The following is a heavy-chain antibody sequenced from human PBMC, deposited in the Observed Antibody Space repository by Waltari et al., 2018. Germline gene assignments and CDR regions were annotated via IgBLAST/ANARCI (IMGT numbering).Heavy chain of an antibody. CDR3: ATAHCGGDCRKAFDI. D-gene: IGHD2-21*01. CDR2: VEPEDGET. Sequence: EVQLVQSGAEVKKPGATVKISCKASGYTFTDYYMHWVQQAPGKGLEWMGRVEPEDGETRYAEKCQGRVTITADTYTDTAYMELSSLRSEDTAVYYCATAHCGGDCRKAFDIWGQGTMVTVSS. V-gene: IGHV1-69-2*01. CDR1: GYTFTDYY. J-gene: IGHJ3*02.